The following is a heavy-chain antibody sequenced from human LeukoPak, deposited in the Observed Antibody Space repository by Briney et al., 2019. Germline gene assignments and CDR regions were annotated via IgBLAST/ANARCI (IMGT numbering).Heavy chain of an antibody. D-gene: IGHD6-6*01. J-gene: IGHJ4*02. CDR1: GGTFSSYA. CDR3: ARDSPDIIAAHQSIYYFDY. CDR2: IIPIFGTA. V-gene: IGHV1-69*01. Sequence: GSSVKVSCKASGGTFSSYAISWVRQAPGQGLEWMGGIIPIFGTANYAQKFQGRVTITADESTSTAYMELSSLRSEDTAVYYCARDSPDIIAAHQSIYYFDYWGQGTLVTVSS.